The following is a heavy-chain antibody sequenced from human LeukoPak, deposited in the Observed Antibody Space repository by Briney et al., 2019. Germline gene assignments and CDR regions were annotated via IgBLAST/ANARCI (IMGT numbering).Heavy chain of an antibody. J-gene: IGHJ5*02. CDR2: IWYDGSNK. V-gene: IGHV3-33*01. CDR3: ARGSGGTWFDP. D-gene: IGHD1-26*01. CDR1: GFTFSSYG. Sequence: GRSLRLSCAASGFTFSSYGMHWVRQAPGKGLEWVAVIWYDGSNKYYADSVKGRFTISRDNSKNTLYLQMNSLRAEDTAVYYCARGSGGTWFDPWGQGTLVTVSS.